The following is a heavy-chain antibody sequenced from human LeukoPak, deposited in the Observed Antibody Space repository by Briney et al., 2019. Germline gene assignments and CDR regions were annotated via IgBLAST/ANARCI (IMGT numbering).Heavy chain of an antibody. D-gene: IGHD5-24*01. V-gene: IGHV4-59*12. J-gene: IGHJ5*02. CDR3: ARESGDQLATINIWNWFDP. Sequence: SETLSLTCTVSGGSISSYYWSWIRQPPGKGLEWIGYIYYSGSTNYNPSLKSRVTISVDTSKNQFSLKLSSVTAADTAVYYCARESGDQLATINIWNWFDPWGQGTLVTVSP. CDR2: IYYSGST. CDR1: GGSISSYY.